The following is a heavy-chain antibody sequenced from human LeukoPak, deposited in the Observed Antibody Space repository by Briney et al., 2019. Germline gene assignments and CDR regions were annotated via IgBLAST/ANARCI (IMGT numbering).Heavy chain of an antibody. CDR3: ARDPSANDYFDY. D-gene: IGHD2-8*01. CDR1: GFTFSDYY. V-gene: IGHV3-11*01. CDR2: ISSSGSTI. Sequence: GGSLRLSCAASGFTFSDYYMSWIRQTPGKGLQWVSYISSSGSTIYYADSVKGRFTISRDNAKNSLYLQMNSLRAEDTAVYYCARDPSANDYFDYWGQGTLVTVSS. J-gene: IGHJ4*02.